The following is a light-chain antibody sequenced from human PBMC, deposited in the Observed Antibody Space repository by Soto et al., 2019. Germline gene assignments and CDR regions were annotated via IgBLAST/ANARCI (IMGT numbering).Light chain of an antibody. J-gene: IGKJ1*01. CDR2: GAS. CDR1: QTIISNF. CDR3: QLYGSSPKT. V-gene: IGKV3-20*01. Sequence: EIVLTQSPGTLSLSPGERATLSCRATQTIISNFLAWYQQKPGQAPKLVIHGASTRATGIPDRFSGSGSGTDFTLTISXXXXXDFAVYYCQLYGSSPKTFGQGT.